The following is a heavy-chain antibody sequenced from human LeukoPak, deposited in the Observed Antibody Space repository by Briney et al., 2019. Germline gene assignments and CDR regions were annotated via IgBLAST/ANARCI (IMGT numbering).Heavy chain of an antibody. CDR1: GYTFTSDY. CDR2: INPSGGST. Sequence: GASVNVSCKASGYTFTSDYMHWVRQATGQGLERMGIINPSGGSTSYAQKFQGRVTMTRDTSTSTVYMELSSLRSEDTAVYYCARDMGYYDSTPQPKFDYWGQGTLVTVSS. CDR3: ARDMGYYDSTPQPKFDY. D-gene: IGHD3-22*01. J-gene: IGHJ4*02. V-gene: IGHV1-46*01.